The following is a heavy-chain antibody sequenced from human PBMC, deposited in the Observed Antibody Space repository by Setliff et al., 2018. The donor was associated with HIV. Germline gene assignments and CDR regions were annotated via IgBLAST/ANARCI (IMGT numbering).Heavy chain of an antibody. D-gene: IGHD3-10*01. CDR2: INWNGGST. Sequence: LRLSCAASGFTFSDYWMTWFRQAPGKGLEWVSSINWNGGSTGYADSVKGRFTISRDKAKNSLYLQMNSLRAEDTALYYCARDIPFGDLLMLQAYMDVWGKGTTVTVSS. J-gene: IGHJ6*04. V-gene: IGHV3-20*04. CDR1: GFTFSDYW. CDR3: ARDIPFGDLLMLQAYMDV.